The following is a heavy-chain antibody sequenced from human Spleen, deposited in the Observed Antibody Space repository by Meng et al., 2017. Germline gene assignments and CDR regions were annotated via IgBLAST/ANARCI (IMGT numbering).Heavy chain of an antibody. V-gene: IGHV4-34*01. Sequence: QVQLQHVGAGLLKPSETLSLTCAFYGGSFSGYYWSWIRQPPGKGLEWIGEINHSGSTNYNPSLKSRVTISVDTSKNQFSLKLSSVTAADTAVYYCSRAGYYGSGSFYGMDVWGRGTTVTVSS. J-gene: IGHJ6*02. D-gene: IGHD3-10*01. CDR3: SRAGYYGSGSFYGMDV. CDR2: INHSGST. CDR1: GGSFSGYY.